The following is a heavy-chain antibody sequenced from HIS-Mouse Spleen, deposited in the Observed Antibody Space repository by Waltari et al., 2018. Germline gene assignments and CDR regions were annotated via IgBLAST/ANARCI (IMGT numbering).Heavy chain of an antibody. J-gene: IGHJ4*02. V-gene: IGHV3-48*01. Sequence: EVQLVESGGGLVQPGWSLRLSCSASGFTFRSSSLTWVRQAPGKGLEWVSYISSSSSTIYYADSVKGRFTISRDNAKNSLYLQMNSLRAEDTAVYYCARYRGYYGDYWGQGTLVTVSS. CDR1: GFTFRSSS. CDR3: ARYRGYYGDY. D-gene: IGHD3-22*01. CDR2: ISSSSSTI.